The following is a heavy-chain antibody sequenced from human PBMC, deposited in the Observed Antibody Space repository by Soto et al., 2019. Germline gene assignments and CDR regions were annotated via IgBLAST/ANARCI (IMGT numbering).Heavy chain of an antibody. CDR1: GFTFSSYV. CDR3: AKGNSGWTRFDP. Sequence: SGFTFSSYVMTWVRQAPGRGLEWVSIISASGGSIYYADSVKGRFTISRDNSKNTLYLQMNSLRAEDTAVYYCAKGNSGWTRFDPWGQGTLVTVSS. V-gene: IGHV3-23*01. D-gene: IGHD6-19*01. CDR2: ISASGGSI. J-gene: IGHJ5*02.